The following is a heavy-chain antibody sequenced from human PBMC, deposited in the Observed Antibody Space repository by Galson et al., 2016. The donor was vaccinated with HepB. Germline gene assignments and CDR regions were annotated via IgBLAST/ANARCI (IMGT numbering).Heavy chain of an antibody. Sequence: SLRLSCAASGFTFSRYAMTWVRQAPGKGLEWVSGLSGSGAHTYYAGSVKGRFTISRDNSKNTLYLQMNSLRVEDTAVYYCAKDYVGGSYLLTQFDYWGQGTLVTVSS. CDR3: AKDYVGGSYLLTQFDY. CDR2: LSGSGAHT. V-gene: IGHV3-23*01. J-gene: IGHJ4*02. D-gene: IGHD3-16*02. CDR1: GFTFSRYA.